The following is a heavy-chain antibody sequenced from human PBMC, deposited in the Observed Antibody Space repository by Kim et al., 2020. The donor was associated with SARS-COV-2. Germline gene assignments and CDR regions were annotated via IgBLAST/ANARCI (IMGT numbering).Heavy chain of an antibody. CDR2: IYYSGST. Sequence: SWIRQHPGKGLEWIGYIYYSGSTYYNPSLKSRVTISVDTSKNQFSLKLSSVTAADTAVYYCARASITIFGVVLHFDYWGQGTLVTVSS. D-gene: IGHD3-3*01. J-gene: IGHJ4*02. V-gene: IGHV4-31*02. CDR3: ARASITIFGVVLHFDY.